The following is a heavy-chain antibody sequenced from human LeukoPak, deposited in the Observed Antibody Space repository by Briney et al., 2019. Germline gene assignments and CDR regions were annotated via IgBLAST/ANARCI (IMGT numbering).Heavy chain of an antibody. CDR3: ARRGITYSSSFFAY. D-gene: IGHD6-13*01. Sequence: SETLSLTCTVSGDSIGGSNYYWAWIRQSPGKGLEWIGSVFYSGNTYYNPSLKSRVTKSVDTSKNQFSLNLYSVTAADTATYYCARRGITYSSSFFAYWGQGTLVTVSS. J-gene: IGHJ4*02. CDR2: VFYSGNT. CDR1: GDSIGGSNYY. V-gene: IGHV4-39*01.